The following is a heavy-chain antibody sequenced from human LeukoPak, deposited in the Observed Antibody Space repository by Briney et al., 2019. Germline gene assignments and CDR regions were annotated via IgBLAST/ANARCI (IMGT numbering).Heavy chain of an antibody. D-gene: IGHD3-3*01. Sequence: KPGGSLRLSCAASGFTFSSYSMNWVRQAPGKGLEWVSSISSSSSYIYYADSVKGRFTISRDNAKNSLYLQMNSLRAEDTAVYYCARADGYYDFWSGYFTTAGNFDYWGQGTLVTVSS. CDR2: ISSSSSYI. CDR1: GFTFSSYS. V-gene: IGHV3-21*01. J-gene: IGHJ4*02. CDR3: ARADGYYDFWSGYFTTAGNFDY.